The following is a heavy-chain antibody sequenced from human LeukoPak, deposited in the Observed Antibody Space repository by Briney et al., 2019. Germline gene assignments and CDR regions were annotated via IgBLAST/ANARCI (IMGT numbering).Heavy chain of an antibody. CDR2: ISAYSGNT. CDR1: GYTFTSYG. Sequence: ASVKVSCKASGYTFTSYGISWVRQAPGQGLEWMGWISAYSGNTNYAQKLQGRVTTTTDTSTSTAYMELRSLRSDDTTVYYCARGMGATLCMDVWGKGTTVTVSS. D-gene: IGHD1-26*01. V-gene: IGHV1-18*01. J-gene: IGHJ6*03. CDR3: ARGMGATLCMDV.